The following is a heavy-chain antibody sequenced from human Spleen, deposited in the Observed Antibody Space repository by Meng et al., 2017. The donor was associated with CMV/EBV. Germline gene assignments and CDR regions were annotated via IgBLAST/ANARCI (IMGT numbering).Heavy chain of an antibody. Sequence: ASVKVSCKASGDNFTGYYMHWVRQAPGQGLEWMGWINPNNGGTNYAQKFQGRVTMTGDTSITTAYMELSRLRSDDMALYYCARVKRYCTGGSCSSTGYYGMDVWGQGTTVTVSS. CDR3: ARVKRYCTGGSCSSTGYYGMDV. D-gene: IGHD2-15*01. V-gene: IGHV1-2*02. J-gene: IGHJ6*02. CDR1: GDNFTGYY. CDR2: INPNNGGT.